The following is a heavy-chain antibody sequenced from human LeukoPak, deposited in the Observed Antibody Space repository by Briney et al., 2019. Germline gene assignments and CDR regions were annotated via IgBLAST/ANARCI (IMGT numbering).Heavy chain of an antibody. CDR3: TRARYSDY. Sequence: GSLRLSCAASGFTFSSYWMTWVRQAPGKGLEWVANIKEDGTEKNYVDSVKGRFTISRDNAKNSLYLQMNSLRLEDTAVYYCTRARYSDYWGQGTLVTVSS. CDR2: IKEDGTEK. D-gene: IGHD1-26*01. CDR1: GFTFSSYW. V-gene: IGHV3-7*01. J-gene: IGHJ4*02.